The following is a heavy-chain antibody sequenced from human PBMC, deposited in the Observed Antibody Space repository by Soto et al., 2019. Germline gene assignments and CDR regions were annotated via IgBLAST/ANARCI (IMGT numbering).Heavy chain of an antibody. J-gene: IGHJ3*02. CDR2: IIPIFGTA. CDR3: AEGGNYYDSSGYYHGDAFEI. V-gene: IGHV1-69*06. Sequence: ASVKVSCKASGGTFSSYAISWVRQAPGQGLEWMGGIIPIFGTANYAQKFQGRVTITADKSTSTAYMELSSLRSEDTAVYYCAEGGNYYDSSGYYHGDAFEIWGQGKMVTV. D-gene: IGHD3-22*01. CDR1: GGTFSSYA.